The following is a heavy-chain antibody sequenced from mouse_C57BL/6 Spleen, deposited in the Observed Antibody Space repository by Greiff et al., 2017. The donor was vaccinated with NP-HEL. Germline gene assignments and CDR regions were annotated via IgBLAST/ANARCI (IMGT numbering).Heavy chain of an antibody. CDR3: THFYYYGSSCRFAD. D-gene: IGHD1-1*01. CDR2: IDPETGGT. Sequence: QVQLKESGAELVRPGASVTLSCKASGYTFTDYEMHWVKQTPVHGLEWIGAIDPETGGTAYNQKFKGKAILTADKSSSTAYMELRSLTSEDSAVYNCTHFYYYGSSCRFADRGQGTLVTVSA. CDR1: GYTFTDYE. V-gene: IGHV1-15*01. J-gene: IGHJ3*01.